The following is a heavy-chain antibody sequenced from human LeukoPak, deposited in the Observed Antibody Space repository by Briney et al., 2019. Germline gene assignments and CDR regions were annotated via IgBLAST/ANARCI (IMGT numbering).Heavy chain of an antibody. CDR2: ISYDGSNK. Sequence: PGGSLRLSCAASGFTFSSYAMHWVRQAPGKGLEWVAVISYDGSNKYYADSVKGRFTISRDNSKNTLYLQMNSLRAEDTAVYYCAKDNRKYYDFWSGYTAGPVDYWGQGTLVTVSS. J-gene: IGHJ4*02. D-gene: IGHD3-3*01. CDR1: GFTFSSYA. CDR3: AKDNRKYYDFWSGYTAGPVDY. V-gene: IGHV3-30-3*01.